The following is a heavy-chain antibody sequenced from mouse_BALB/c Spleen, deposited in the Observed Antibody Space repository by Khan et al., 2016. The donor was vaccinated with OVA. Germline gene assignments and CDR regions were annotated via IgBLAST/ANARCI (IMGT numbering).Heavy chain of an antibody. D-gene: IGHD2-2*01. J-gene: IGHJ4*01. V-gene: IGHV14-3*02. CDR1: AFNIKDTY. Sequence: VQLKESGAELVKPGASVKLSCTASAFNIKDTYIHWVKQRPEQGLEWIGRIDPANGNTKYDPKFQGKATVTADTSSNTAYLQLSSLTSEDTAVYYCARDGAVISPWFGMDYWGQGTSVTVSS. CDR3: ARDGAVISPWFGMDY. CDR2: IDPANGNT.